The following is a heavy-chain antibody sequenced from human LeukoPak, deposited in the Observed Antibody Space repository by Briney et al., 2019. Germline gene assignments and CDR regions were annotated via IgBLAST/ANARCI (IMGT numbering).Heavy chain of an antibody. CDR1: GYTFTSYD. Sequence: ASVKVSCKASGYTFTSYDINWVRQTTGQGLEWMGWMNPGSGNTGYAQKFQGRVTMTRNTSINTVYMEVSGLRSEDTAVYYCTRGGIIILGVATVVDYWGQGTLVTASS. V-gene: IGHV1-8*01. CDR3: TRGGIIILGVATVVDY. D-gene: IGHD3/OR15-3a*01. J-gene: IGHJ4*02. CDR2: MNPGSGNT.